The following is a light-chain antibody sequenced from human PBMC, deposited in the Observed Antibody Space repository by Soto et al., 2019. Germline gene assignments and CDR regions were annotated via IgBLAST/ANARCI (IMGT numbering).Light chain of an antibody. CDR3: SSYAGSNIVV. CDR2: EVS. V-gene: IGLV2-8*01. Sequence: QSALTQPPSASGSPGQSVTISCTGTSSDVGGYNFVSWYQQHPGKAPKLMIYEVSERPSGVPDRFSGSKSGKAASLTVSGLQDEDEAEYYCSSYAGSNIVVFGGGTKVTVL. J-gene: IGLJ2*01. CDR1: SSDVGGYNF.